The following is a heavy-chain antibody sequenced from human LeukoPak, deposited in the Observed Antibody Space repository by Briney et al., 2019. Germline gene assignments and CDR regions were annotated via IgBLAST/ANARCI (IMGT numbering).Heavy chain of an antibody. Sequence: SQTLSLTCAISGDSVSSNSAAWNWIRQSPSRGLEWLGRTYYRSKWSNGYAVSVKGRITINPDTSKNQFSLQLNSVTPEDTAVYYCARPHCSGGSCYFNLGYFDYWGQGTLVTVSS. CDR1: GDSVSSNSAA. J-gene: IGHJ4*02. V-gene: IGHV6-1*01. D-gene: IGHD2-15*01. CDR3: ARPHCSGGSCYFNLGYFDY. CDR2: TYYRSKWSN.